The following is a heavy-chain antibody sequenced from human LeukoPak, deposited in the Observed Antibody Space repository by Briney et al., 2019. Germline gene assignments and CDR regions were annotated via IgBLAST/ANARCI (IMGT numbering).Heavy chain of an antibody. D-gene: IGHD1-26*01. CDR3: ARDRSYYVY. CDR1: GXTFSSYE. CDR2: ISSGGSTI. V-gene: IGHV3-48*03. J-gene: IGHJ4*02. Sequence: GGSLRLSCAASGXTFSSYEVNWVRQAPGKGLEWVSYISSGGSTIYYADSVKGRFTISRDNAKNSLYLQMNSLRAEDTAVYYCARDRSYYVYWGQGTLVTVSS.